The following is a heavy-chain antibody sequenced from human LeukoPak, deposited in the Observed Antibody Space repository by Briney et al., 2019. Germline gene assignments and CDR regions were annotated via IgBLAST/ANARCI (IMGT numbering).Heavy chain of an antibody. Sequence: SDTLSLTCAVYGGPFSGYYWSWIRQPPGKGLEWIGEINHSGSTNYNPSLKSRVTISVDTSKNQFSLKLSSVTAADTAVYYCARADYGSGSSLDYWGQGTLVTVSS. CDR3: ARADYGSGSSLDY. V-gene: IGHV4-34*01. J-gene: IGHJ4*02. CDR2: INHSGST. CDR1: GGPFSGYY. D-gene: IGHD3-10*01.